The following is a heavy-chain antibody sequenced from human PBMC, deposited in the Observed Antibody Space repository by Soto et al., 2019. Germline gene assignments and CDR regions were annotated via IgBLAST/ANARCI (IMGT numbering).Heavy chain of an antibody. CDR2: IIPILGIA. CDR1: GGTFSSYT. J-gene: IGHJ4*02. D-gene: IGHD5-12*01. Sequence: QVQLVQSGAEVKKPGSSVKVSCKASGGTFSSYTISWVRQAPGQGLAWMGRIIPILGIANYAQKFQGRVTITADKSTSTAYMELSTLRSEDTAVYYCAAIVATWERDYWGQGTLVTVSS. CDR3: AAIVATWERDY. V-gene: IGHV1-69*02.